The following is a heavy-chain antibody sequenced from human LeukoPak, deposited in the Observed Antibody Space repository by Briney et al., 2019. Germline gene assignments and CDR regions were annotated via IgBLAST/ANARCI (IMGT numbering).Heavy chain of an antibody. D-gene: IGHD2-21*02. V-gene: IGHV1-2*02. CDR2: INPNNGDT. J-gene: IGHJ4*02. CDR1: VYTFTSHY. Sequence: GASVKVSCKASVYTFTSHYVHWVRQAPGQGLEWMGWINPNNGDTTYARNFRGRVTMTRDTSISAAFLELSRLMSDDTAVYYCATEATARTFDYWGQGTLVTVSS. CDR3: ATEATARTFDY.